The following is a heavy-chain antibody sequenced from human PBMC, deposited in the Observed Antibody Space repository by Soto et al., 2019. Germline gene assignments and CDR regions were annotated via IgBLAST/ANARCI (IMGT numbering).Heavy chain of an antibody. V-gene: IGHV1-2*04. D-gene: IGHD1-7*01. J-gene: IGHJ3*02. CDR1: GYTFTGYY. Sequence: ASVKVSCKASGYTFTGYYMHWVRQAPGQGLEWMGWINPNSGGTNYAQKFQGWVTMTRNTSISTVYMELSRLRSDDTAVYYCARDNNWNYNAFDIWGQGTMVTVSS. CDR3: ARDNNWNYNAFDI. CDR2: INPNSGGT.